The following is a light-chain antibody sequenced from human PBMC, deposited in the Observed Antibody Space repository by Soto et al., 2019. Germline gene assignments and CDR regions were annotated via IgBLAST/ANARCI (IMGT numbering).Light chain of an antibody. J-gene: IGKJ5*01. CDR2: DAS. CDR3: PQYYRPSIT. Sequence: QSPAAVSLNKEERATLSCRASQSVSSYLAWYQQKPGQAPRLLIYDASNRATGIPARFSGSGSGTDFTLTISILQPDDFATYYSPQYYRPSITFGQGTRPAIK. V-gene: IGKV3-11*01. CDR1: QSVSSY.